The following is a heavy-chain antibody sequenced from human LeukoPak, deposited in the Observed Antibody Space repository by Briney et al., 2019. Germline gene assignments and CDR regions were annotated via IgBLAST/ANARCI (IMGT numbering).Heavy chain of an antibody. D-gene: IGHD6-13*01. Sequence: GASVKVSCKASGYTFTGYYMHWVRQAPGQGLEWMGRINPNSGGTNYAQKFQGRVTMTRDTSISTAYMELSRLRSDDTAVYYCARDRQQLVRTLDYWGQGTLVTISS. V-gene: IGHV1-2*06. CDR1: GYTFTGYY. CDR2: INPNSGGT. CDR3: ARDRQQLVRTLDY. J-gene: IGHJ4*02.